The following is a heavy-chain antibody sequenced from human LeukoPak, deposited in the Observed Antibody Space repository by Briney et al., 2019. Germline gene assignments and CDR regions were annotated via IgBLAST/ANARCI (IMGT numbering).Heavy chain of an antibody. CDR1: GFTFSSYG. Sequence: GGSLRLSCAASGFTFSSYGMHWVRQAPGKGLEWVAFIRYDGSNKYCADSVKGRFTISRDNSKNTLYLQMNSLRAEDTAVYYCAKVDYGGNSGYYFDYWGQGTLVTVSS. V-gene: IGHV3-30*02. CDR2: IRYDGSNK. D-gene: IGHD4-23*01. J-gene: IGHJ4*02. CDR3: AKVDYGGNSGYYFDY.